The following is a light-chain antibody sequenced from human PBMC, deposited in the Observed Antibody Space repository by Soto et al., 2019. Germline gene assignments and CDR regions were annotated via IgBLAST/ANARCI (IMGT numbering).Light chain of an antibody. J-gene: IGKJ5*01. CDR1: QSVRSN. CDR2: GVS. V-gene: IGKV3D-15*01. CDR3: QQYNNWPAIT. Sequence: EIVMTQSPATLSVSPGERATLSCRAGQSVRSNLAWYQQKPGQAPRLLIYGVSTRATGIPARFSGSGSGTDFTLTISSLQSEDFAVYYCQQYNNWPAITFGQGTRLEIK.